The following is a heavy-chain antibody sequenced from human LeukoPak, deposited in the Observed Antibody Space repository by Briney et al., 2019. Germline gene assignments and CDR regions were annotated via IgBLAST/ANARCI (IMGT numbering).Heavy chain of an antibody. Sequence: SETLSLTCAVYGGSFSGYYWSWIRQPPGKGLEWIGEINHSGSTNYNPSLKSRVTISVDTSKNQYSLKLSSVTAADTAVYYCARGRKSGSYYPYYFDYWGQGTLVTVSS. D-gene: IGHD1-26*01. J-gene: IGHJ4*02. CDR1: GGSFSGYY. CDR3: ARGRKSGSYYPYYFDY. CDR2: INHSGST. V-gene: IGHV4-34*01.